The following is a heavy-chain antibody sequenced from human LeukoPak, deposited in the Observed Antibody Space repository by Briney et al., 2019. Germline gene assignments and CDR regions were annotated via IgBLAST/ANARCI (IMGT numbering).Heavy chain of an antibody. V-gene: IGHV4-34*01. CDR1: GGSFSGYY. J-gene: IGHJ4*02. D-gene: IGHD4-17*01. CDR3: AGGRTTVTTSDY. Sequence: SETLSLTCAVYGGSFSGYYWSWIRQPPGKGLEWIGEINHSGSTNYNPSLKSRVTISVDTSKNQFSLKLSSVTAADTAVYYCAGGRTTVTTSDYWDQGTLVTVSS. CDR2: INHSGST.